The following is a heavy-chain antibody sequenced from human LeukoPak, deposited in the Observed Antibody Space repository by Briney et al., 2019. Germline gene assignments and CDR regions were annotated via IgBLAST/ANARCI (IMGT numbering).Heavy chain of an antibody. CDR2: IYYSGST. CDR3: ARVRRNLGSYYMDV. V-gene: IGHV4-59*01. Sequence: SETLSLTCTVSGGSISSYYWSWIRQPPGKGLEWTGYIYYSGSTNYNPSLKSRVTISVDTSKNQFSLKLSSVTAADTAVYYCARVRRNLGSYYMDVWGKGTTVTVSS. D-gene: IGHD2-15*01. CDR1: GGSISSYY. J-gene: IGHJ6*03.